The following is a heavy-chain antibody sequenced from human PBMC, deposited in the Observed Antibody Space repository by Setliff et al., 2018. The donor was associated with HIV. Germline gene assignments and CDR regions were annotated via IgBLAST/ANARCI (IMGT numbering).Heavy chain of an antibody. CDR2: IIPIFGTA. CDR1: GYTFFSYG. V-gene: IGHV1-69*13. D-gene: IGHD6-19*01. CDR3: ARGILLGAGTLDY. J-gene: IGHJ4*02. Sequence: SVKVSCKASGYTFFSYGINWVRQAPGQGLEWVGGIIPIFGTANHAQKFQGRVTITADESTSTAYMELSSLTSEDTAVYYCARGILLGAGTLDYWGQGTLVTVSS.